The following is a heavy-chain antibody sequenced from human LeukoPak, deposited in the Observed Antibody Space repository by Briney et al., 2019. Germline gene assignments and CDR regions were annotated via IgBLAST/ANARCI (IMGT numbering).Heavy chain of an antibody. CDR2: ISSSSSYT. Sequence: GGSLRLSCAASGFTFTTYRMEWVRQAPGKGLEWVSSISSSSSYTYYADSVKGRFTISRDNAKNSLYLEMNSLRAEDTAVYYCARDRKLLWYFDLWGRGTLVTVSS. D-gene: IGHD2-21*02. CDR1: GFTFTTYR. CDR3: ARDRKLLWYFDL. J-gene: IGHJ2*01. V-gene: IGHV3-21*01.